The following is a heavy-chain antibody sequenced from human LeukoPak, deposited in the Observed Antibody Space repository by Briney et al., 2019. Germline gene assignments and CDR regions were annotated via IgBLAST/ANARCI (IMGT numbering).Heavy chain of an antibody. V-gene: IGHV4-59*12. CDR3: AREIKGSPFFDY. J-gene: IGHJ4*02. CDR1: GGSISSYY. CDR2: IYYSGSA. Sequence: PSETLSLTCTVSGGSISSYYWTWIRQPPGKGLEWIGHIYYSGSANYHPSLKSRVTMSVDTSKNQFSLKLSSVTAADTAVYYCAREIKGSPFFDYWGQGTLVTVSS.